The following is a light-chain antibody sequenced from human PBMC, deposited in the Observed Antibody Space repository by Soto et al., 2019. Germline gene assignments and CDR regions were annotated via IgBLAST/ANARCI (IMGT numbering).Light chain of an antibody. V-gene: IGLV2-8*01. CDR3: SSYACSSNV. J-gene: IGLJ1*01. CDR1: SSDVGGYNY. Sequence: QSAXXQPPSASGSPGQSVDISCXGTSSDVGGYNYVSWYQQHPGKAPKLMIYEVNKRPSGVPDRFSGSKSGNTASLTVSGLQAEDEADYYCSSYACSSNVFGTGTKLTVL. CDR2: EVN.